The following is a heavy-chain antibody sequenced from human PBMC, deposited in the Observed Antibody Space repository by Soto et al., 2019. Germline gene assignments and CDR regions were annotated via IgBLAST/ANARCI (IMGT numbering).Heavy chain of an antibody. J-gene: IGHJ6*03. CDR3: ARCPIHRPSPILPYGDPNYYYYMDV. V-gene: IGHV3-66*01. D-gene: IGHD4-17*01. CDR2: IYSGGST. Sequence: GGSLRLSCAASGFTVSSNYMSWVRQAPGKGLEWVSVIYSGGSTYYADSVKGRFTISRDNSKNTLYLQMTSLRAEDTAVYYCARCPIHRPSPILPYGDPNYYYYMDVWGKGTTVTVSS. CDR1: GFTVSSNY.